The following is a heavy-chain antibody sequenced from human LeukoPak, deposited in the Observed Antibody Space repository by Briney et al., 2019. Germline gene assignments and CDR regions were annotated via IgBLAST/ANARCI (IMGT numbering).Heavy chain of an antibody. CDR1: GFTFDDYA. CDR3: ATSTLYDFWSGYLFDY. D-gene: IGHD3-3*01. CDR2: ISWNSGSI. V-gene: IGHV3-9*01. J-gene: IGHJ4*02. Sequence: PGGSLRLSCAASGFTFDDYAMHWVRQAPGKGLEWVSGISWNSGSIGYADSVKGRFTISRDNAKNSLYLQMNSLRAEDTAVYYCATSTLYDFWSGYLFDYWGQGTLVTVSS.